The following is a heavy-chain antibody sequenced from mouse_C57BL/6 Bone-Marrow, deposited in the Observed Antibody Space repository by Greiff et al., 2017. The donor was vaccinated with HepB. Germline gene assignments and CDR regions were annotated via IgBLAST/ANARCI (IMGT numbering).Heavy chain of an antibody. CDR1: GFTFSSYA. D-gene: IGHD1-1*01. J-gene: IGHJ4*01. V-gene: IGHV5-4*03. CDR2: ISDGGSYT. Sequence: EVKVVESGGGLVKPGGSLKLSCAASGFTFSSYAMSWVRQTPEKRLEWVATISDGGSYTYYPDNVKGRFTISRDNAKNNLYLQMSHLKSEDTAMYYCARGGYYGSSFAMDYWGQGTSVTVSS. CDR3: ARGGYYGSSFAMDY.